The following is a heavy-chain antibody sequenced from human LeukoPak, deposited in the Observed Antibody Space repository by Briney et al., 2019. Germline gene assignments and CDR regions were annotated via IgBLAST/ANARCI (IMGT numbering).Heavy chain of an antibody. D-gene: IGHD2-2*02. Sequence: SETLSLTCTVSGGSVRSGSYYWSWIRQPPGKGLEWIGYIYYSGSTNFNPSLKSRVTISVDTSNNQFSLKLSSVTAADTAVYYCAGDHCISTSCHNRYFHRWGRGTMVAVSS. J-gene: IGHJ2*01. V-gene: IGHV4-61*01. CDR1: GGSVRSGSYY. CDR2: IYYSGST. CDR3: AGDHCISTSCHNRYFHR.